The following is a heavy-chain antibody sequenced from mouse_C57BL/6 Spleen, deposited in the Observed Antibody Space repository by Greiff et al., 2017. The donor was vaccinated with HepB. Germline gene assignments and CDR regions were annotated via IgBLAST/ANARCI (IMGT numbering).Heavy chain of an antibody. D-gene: IGHD2-4*01. V-gene: IGHV5-17*01. CDR1: GFTFSDYG. CDR2: ISSGSSTI. CDR3: ARRYYDYEGYFDV. Sequence: EVQLQESGGGLVKPGGSLKLSCAASGFTFSDYGMHWVRQAPEKGLEWVAYISSGSSTIYYADTVKGRFTISRDNAKNTLFLQMTSLRSEDTAMYYCARRYYDYEGYFDVWGTGTTVTVSS. J-gene: IGHJ1*03.